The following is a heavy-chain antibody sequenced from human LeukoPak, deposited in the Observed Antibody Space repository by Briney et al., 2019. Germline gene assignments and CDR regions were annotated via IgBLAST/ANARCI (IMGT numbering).Heavy chain of an antibody. CDR3: ARLGYYDSSGYYYY. V-gene: IGHV4-39*01. CDR1: GGSISSNYY. D-gene: IGHD3-22*01. Sequence: SETLSLTCTVSGGSISSNYYWGWIRQPPGKGLEWIGSIHYGGSTYYNPSLKSRVTIFVDTSKNQFSLKLSSVTATDTAVYYCARLGYYDSSGYYYYWGQGTLATVSS. J-gene: IGHJ4*02. CDR2: IHYGGST.